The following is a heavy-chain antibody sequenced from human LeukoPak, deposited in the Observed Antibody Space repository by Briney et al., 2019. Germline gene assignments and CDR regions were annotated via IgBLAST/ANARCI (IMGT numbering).Heavy chain of an antibody. V-gene: IGHV1-69*13. CDR3: ASKRVYSYGRDY. CDR1: GGTFSSYA. J-gene: IGHJ4*02. Sequence: GASVKVSCKASGGTFSSYAISWVRQAPGQGLEWMGGIIPIFGTANYAQKFQGRVTITADESTSTGYMELSSLRSEDTAVYYCASKRVYSYGRDYWGQGTLVTVSS. CDR2: IIPIFGTA. D-gene: IGHD5-18*01.